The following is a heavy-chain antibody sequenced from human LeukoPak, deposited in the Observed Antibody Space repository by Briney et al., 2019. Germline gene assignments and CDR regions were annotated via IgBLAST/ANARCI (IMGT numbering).Heavy chain of an antibody. J-gene: IGHJ4*02. V-gene: IGHV1-2*02. CDR3: ARDATGVAYGDYADC. CDR2: INPNSGGT. CDR1: GYTFTGYF. Sequence: ASVKVSCKASGYTFTGYFIHWVRQAPGLGLEWMGWINPNSGGTNYAQKFQGRVTMTRDTSISTAYMEVSRLNSDDTAVYYCARDATGVAYGDYADCWGQGTLVTVSS. D-gene: IGHD4-17*01.